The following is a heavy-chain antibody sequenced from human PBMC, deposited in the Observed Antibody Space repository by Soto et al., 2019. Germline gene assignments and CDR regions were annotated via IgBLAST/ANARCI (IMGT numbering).Heavy chain of an antibody. CDR3: AKGVEGYIVSSLDY. CDR1: GFFFSDYA. Sequence: EVQLLESVGGVVQPGGSLKLTCAASGFFFSDYAMIWVRQAPGKGLEWVSAITSTGSSTYFADSVKGRITISRDNSKNTLSLQMESLRAEDTAIFYCAKGVEGYIVSSLDYWGQGVLVTVSS. J-gene: IGHJ4*02. V-gene: IGHV3-23*01. D-gene: IGHD3-16*02. CDR2: ITSTGSST.